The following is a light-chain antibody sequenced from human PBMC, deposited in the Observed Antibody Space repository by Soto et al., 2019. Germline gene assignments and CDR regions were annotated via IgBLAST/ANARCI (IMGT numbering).Light chain of an antibody. Sequence: DIQMTQSPSTLSASVGHSVTITCRASQSISGWLAWYQQKPGKAPKLLIYDASTLESGVPSRFRGSGSETEFTLTSSSLQPDDVATYYCQQYKNLYTFGQGSKLES. J-gene: IGKJ2*01. CDR1: QSISGW. CDR3: QQYKNLYT. CDR2: DAS. V-gene: IGKV1-5*01.